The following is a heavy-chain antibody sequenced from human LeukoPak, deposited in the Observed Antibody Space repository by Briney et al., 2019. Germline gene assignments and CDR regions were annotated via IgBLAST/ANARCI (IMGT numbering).Heavy chain of an antibody. J-gene: IGHJ4*02. D-gene: IGHD5-18*01. CDR1: GFTFSSYW. V-gene: IGHV4-34*01. CDR3: ARRPRGYSYGQGPYYFDH. Sequence: PGGSLRLSCAASGFTFSSYWMSWVRQAPGKGLEWIGEINHSGSTNYNPSLKSRVTISVDTSKNQFSLKLSSVTAADTAVYYCARRPRGYSYGQGPYYFDHWGQGTLVTVSS. CDR2: INHSGST.